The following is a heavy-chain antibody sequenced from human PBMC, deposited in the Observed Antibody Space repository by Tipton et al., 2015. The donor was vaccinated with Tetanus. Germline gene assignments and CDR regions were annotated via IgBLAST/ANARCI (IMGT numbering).Heavy chain of an antibody. Sequence: QSGAEVKKPGASVKVSCKASGYIFTSNEINWVRQATGQGLEWMGWMNPNSGNTGYAQKFQGRVTMTRDTSISTAYMELSSLRSEDTAVYYCARQSRRYYYDSSGYLNYWGQGTLVTVSS. CDR1: GYIFTSNE. D-gene: IGHD3-22*01. J-gene: IGHJ4*02. V-gene: IGHV1-8*02. CDR2: MNPNSGNT. CDR3: ARQSRRYYYDSSGYLNY.